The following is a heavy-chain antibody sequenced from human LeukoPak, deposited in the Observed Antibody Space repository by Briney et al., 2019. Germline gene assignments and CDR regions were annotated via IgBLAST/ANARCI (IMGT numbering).Heavy chain of an antibody. CDR3: VKGYCSSTSCYAFDY. D-gene: IGHD2-2*01. CDR1: GFIFSSYA. CDR2: ISSNGGST. Sequence: GGSLRLSCPASGFIFSSYAMHWVRQAPGKGLEYVSGISSNGGSTYYADSVKGRFTISRDNSKNTLYLQMSSLRGEDTAVYYCVKGYCSSTSCYAFDYWGQGTLVTVSS. J-gene: IGHJ4*02. V-gene: IGHV3-64D*09.